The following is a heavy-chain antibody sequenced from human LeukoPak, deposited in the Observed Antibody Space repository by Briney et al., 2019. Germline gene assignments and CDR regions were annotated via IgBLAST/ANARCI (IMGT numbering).Heavy chain of an antibody. CDR3: ARHPSGGSNHSPWYFDL. V-gene: IGHV5-10-1*01. J-gene: IGHJ2*01. D-gene: IGHD3-16*02. CDR1: GYRFTSYW. Sequence: GESLKISCKHSGYRFTSYWISWVRQMPGKGLEWMGRIDPSDSYTNYSPSFQGHVTISADKSISTAYLQWSSLKASDTAIYYCARHPSGGSNHSPWYFDLWGRGTLVSVSS. CDR2: IDPSDSYT.